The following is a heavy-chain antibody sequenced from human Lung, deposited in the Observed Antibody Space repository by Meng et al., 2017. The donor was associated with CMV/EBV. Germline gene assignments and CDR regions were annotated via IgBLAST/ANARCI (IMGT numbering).Heavy chain of an antibody. Sequence: ESXKISXKVSGYMFNIYWIGWVRQKPGKGLEWMGIIYPGDSDVRYSPSFQGQVTISADKSINTAYLQWSGLRASDTAMYYCARQDWTYGHRAYYFDYWGPRTXVAVAS. D-gene: IGHD3/OR15-3a*01. CDR1: GYMFNIYW. V-gene: IGHV5-51*01. J-gene: IGHJ4*01. CDR2: IYPGDSDV. CDR3: ARQDWTYGHRAYYFDY.